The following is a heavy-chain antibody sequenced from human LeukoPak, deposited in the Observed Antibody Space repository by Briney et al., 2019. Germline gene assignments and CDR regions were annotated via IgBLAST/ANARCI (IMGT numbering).Heavy chain of an antibody. J-gene: IGHJ4*02. Sequence: SETLSLTCAVYGGSFSGYYWSWIRQPPGKGLEWIGGINHSGSTNYNPSLKSRVTISVDTSKNQFSLKLSSVTAADTAVYYCARGPMTVGASPFDYWGQGTLVTVSS. CDR1: GGSFSGYY. V-gene: IGHV4-34*01. CDR3: ARGPMTVGASPFDY. D-gene: IGHD1-26*01. CDR2: INHSGST.